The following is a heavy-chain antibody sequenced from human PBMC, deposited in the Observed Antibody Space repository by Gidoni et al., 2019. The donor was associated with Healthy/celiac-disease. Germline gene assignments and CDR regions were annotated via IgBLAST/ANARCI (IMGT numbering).Heavy chain of an antibody. CDR2: ISAYNGNT. J-gene: IGHJ6*02. Sequence: QVQLVQSGAEVKKPGASVKVSCKASGYTFTSYGISWVRQAPGQGLEWMGWISAYNGNTNYAQKLQGRVTMTTDTSTSTAYMELRSLRSDDTAVYYCASHSIAARLSYYYYGMDVWGQGTTVTVSS. D-gene: IGHD6-6*01. V-gene: IGHV1-18*01. CDR1: GYTFTSYG. CDR3: ASHSIAARLSYYYYGMDV.